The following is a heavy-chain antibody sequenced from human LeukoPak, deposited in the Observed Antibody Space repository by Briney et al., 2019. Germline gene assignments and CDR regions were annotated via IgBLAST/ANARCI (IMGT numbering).Heavy chain of an antibody. V-gene: IGHV3-23*01. CDR3: AKRLSSSWYYYYGMDV. CDR1: GFTFSSYA. J-gene: IGHJ6*02. CDR2: ISGSGGST. Sequence: GGSLRLSCAASGFTFSSYAMSWVRQAPGRGLEWVSAISGSGGSTYYADSVKGRFTISRDNSKNTLYLQMNSLRAEDTAVYYCAKRLSSSWYYYYGMDVWGQGTTVTVSS. D-gene: IGHD6-13*01.